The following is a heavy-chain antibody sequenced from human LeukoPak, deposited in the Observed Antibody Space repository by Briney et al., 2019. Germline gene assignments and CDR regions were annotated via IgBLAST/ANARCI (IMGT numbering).Heavy chain of an antibody. Sequence: PGGSLRFSCQASEFRFSDFHMSWIRQAPGKGLEWVSYISRSSSDTDYADSVKGRFTISRDNAKNSLFLQMNSLRAEDTAVYYCARGHYGMDGWGRGTTVTVSS. V-gene: IGHV3-11*05. J-gene: IGHJ6*02. CDR2: ISRSSSDT. CDR3: ARGHYGMDG. CDR1: EFRFSDFH.